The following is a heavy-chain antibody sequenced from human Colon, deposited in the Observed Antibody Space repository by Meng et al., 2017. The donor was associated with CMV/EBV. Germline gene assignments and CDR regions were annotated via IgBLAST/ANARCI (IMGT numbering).Heavy chain of an antibody. CDR2: INPNSGGT. CDR3: ARDLVVVIPDDL. V-gene: IGHV1-2*02. Sequence: CKASGYIFTVYLIQWVRQGPGQGLEWMGRINPNSGGTKYSQKFQGRVTMTRDTSISTAYMELTSLRSDDTAVYYCARDLVVVIPDDLWGQGTLVTVSS. J-gene: IGHJ5*02. D-gene: IGHD2-2*01. CDR1: GYIFTVYL.